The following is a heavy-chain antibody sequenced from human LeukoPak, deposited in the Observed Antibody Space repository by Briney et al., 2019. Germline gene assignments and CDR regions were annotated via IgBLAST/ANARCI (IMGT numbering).Heavy chain of an antibody. CDR1: GFSFSLYA. Sequence: GGSLTLSCAASGFSFSLYAMNWVRQAPGKGLEWVSTIIETGASPYYADSVRGQFTVSRDSSKNMFYLQMNSLRAEDTAIYYCARRGAGSGGLDYWGQGTLVTVSS. V-gene: IGHV3-23*01. J-gene: IGHJ4*02. D-gene: IGHD6-19*01. CDR3: ARRGAGSGGLDY. CDR2: IIETGASP.